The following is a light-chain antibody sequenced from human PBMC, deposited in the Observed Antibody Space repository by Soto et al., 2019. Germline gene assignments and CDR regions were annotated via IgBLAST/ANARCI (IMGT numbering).Light chain of an antibody. CDR1: QSIVTY. Sequence: DIQMIQSPSSLSASVGDRVTITCLASQSIVTYLNWYLQKAGKAPKLLIYAASSLQSGVPSRFSGSGSGTDFTLTISSLQPEDFATYYCQQSYSNPRTFGQGTKVDIK. V-gene: IGKV1-39*01. CDR3: QQSYSNPRT. CDR2: AAS. J-gene: IGKJ1*01.